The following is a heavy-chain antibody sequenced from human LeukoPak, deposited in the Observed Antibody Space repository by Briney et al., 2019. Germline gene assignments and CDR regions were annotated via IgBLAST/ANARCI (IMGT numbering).Heavy chain of an antibody. CDR1: GITLSNYG. D-gene: IGHD3-22*01. V-gene: IGHV3-23*01. CDR3: AKRGVVIRVILVGFHKEAYYFDS. Sequence: GSLRLSCAVPGITLSNYGMSWVRQAPGKGLEWVAGISGSGGRTNYADSAKGRFTISRDNPKNTLYLQMNSLRAEDTAVYFCAKRGVVIRVILVGFHKEAYYFDSWGQGALVTVSS. CDR2: ISGSGGRT. J-gene: IGHJ4*02.